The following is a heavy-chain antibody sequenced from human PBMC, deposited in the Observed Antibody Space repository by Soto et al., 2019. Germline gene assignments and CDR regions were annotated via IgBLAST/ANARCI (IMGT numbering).Heavy chain of an antibody. CDR2: IYYSGST. D-gene: IGHD1-1*01. V-gene: IGHV4-31*03. Sequence: QVQLQESGPGLVKPSQTLSLTCTVSGGSISSGGYYWSWIRQHPGKGLEWIGYIYYSGSTYYNPSLKSRVTISVDTSKNQFSLKLSAVTAADTAVDYCASHRRYAPTDYWGQGTLVTVSS. J-gene: IGHJ4*02. CDR3: ASHRRYAPTDY. CDR1: GGSISSGGYY.